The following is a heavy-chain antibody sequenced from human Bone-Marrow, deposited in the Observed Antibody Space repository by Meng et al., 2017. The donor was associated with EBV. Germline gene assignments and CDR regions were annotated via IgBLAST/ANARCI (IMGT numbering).Heavy chain of an antibody. J-gene: IGHJ4*02. CDR3: VREEYDPRDF. Sequence: EVRLVASGGGRVGTGGSLRISCAASGFIFNNYRMNWVRQAPGKGLEWVSVIDYGGISTYYADSVKGRFTISRDNAKNSVSLQMNNLRAEDTAVYYCVREEYDPRDFWGQGTLVTVSS. D-gene: IGHD3-16*01. CDR1: GFIFNNYR. V-gene: IGHV3-21*01. CDR2: IDYGGIST.